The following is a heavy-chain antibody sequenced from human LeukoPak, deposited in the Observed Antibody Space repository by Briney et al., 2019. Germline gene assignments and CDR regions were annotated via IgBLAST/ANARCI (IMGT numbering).Heavy chain of an antibody. V-gene: IGHV1-2*06. Sequence: ASVKASCKASGYTFTGYYMHWVRQAPGQGLEWMGRINPNSGGTNYAQKFQGRVTMTRDTSISTAYMELSRLRSDDTAVYYCARDARDSSSSYTNFDYWGQGTLVTVFS. D-gene: IGHD6-6*01. J-gene: IGHJ4*02. CDR3: ARDARDSSSSYTNFDY. CDR1: GYTFTGYY. CDR2: INPNSGGT.